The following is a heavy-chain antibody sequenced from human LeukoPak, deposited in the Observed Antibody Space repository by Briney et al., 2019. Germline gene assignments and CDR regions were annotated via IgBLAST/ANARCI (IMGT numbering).Heavy chain of an antibody. Sequence: GGSLRLSCAASGFTVSSNYMSWVRQAPGKGLGWVSSISSSSTYIYYADSVKGRFTISRDNAKNSLYLQMNSLRAEDTAVYYCAKGPYGSYYFEYWGQGTLVTVSS. CDR1: GFTVSSNY. CDR3: AKGPYGSYYFEY. CDR2: ISSSSTYI. V-gene: IGHV3-21*01. D-gene: IGHD2-15*01. J-gene: IGHJ4*02.